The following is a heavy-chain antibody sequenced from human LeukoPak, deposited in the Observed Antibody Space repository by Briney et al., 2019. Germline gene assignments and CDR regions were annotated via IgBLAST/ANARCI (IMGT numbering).Heavy chain of an antibody. V-gene: IGHV1-18*01. CDR1: GYTFTSYG. CDR3: VRELPYEVAARPPFDY. J-gene: IGHJ4*02. D-gene: IGHD6-6*01. CDR2: ISAYNGNT. Sequence: ASVKVSCKASGYTFTSYGISWVRQAPGQGLEWMGWISAYNGNTNYAQKLQGRVTMTTDTSTSTAYMELRSLRSDDTAVYYCVRELPYEVAARPPFDYWGQGTLVTVSS.